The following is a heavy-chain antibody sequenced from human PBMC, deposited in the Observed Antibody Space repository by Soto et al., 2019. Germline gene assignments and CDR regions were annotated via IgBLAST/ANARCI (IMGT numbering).Heavy chain of an antibody. CDR3: AAEDIVVVPAAMSRGYYYYGMDV. CDR2: IVVGSGNT. D-gene: IGHD2-2*01. Sequence: SVKVSCKASGFTFTSPPVQWVRQARGQRLEWIGWIVVGSGNTNYAQKFQERVTITRDMSTSTAYMELSSLRSEDTAVYYCAAEDIVVVPAAMSRGYYYYGMDVWGQGTTVTVS. J-gene: IGHJ6*02. CDR1: GFTFTSPP. V-gene: IGHV1-58*01.